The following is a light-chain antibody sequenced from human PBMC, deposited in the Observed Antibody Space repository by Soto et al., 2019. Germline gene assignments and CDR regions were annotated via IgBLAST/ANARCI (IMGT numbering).Light chain of an antibody. CDR2: NDD. CDR1: SSNIGYST. CDR3: AAWERSLYAL. J-gene: IGLJ2*01. V-gene: IGLV1-44*01. Sequence: QLVLTQPPSASGTPGQRVTISCSGSSSNIGYSTVNWYQHLPGTAPKLLIYNDDRRPSGVPDRFSGSKSGTSASLTISGLQTEDEAEYYCAAWERSLYALFGGGTKLTVL.